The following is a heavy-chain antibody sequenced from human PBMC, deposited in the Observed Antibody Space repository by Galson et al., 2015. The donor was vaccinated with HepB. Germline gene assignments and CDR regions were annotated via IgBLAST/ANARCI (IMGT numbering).Heavy chain of an antibody. Sequence: SVKVSCKASGYTFNSYGISWVRQAPGQGLEWMGWISAYNGNTNYARKLQGRVTMTTDTSTSTAYMELRSLRSGDTAVYYCARVRLRYGDYYYYYGMDVWGQGTTVTVSS. V-gene: IGHV1-18*01. D-gene: IGHD4-17*01. CDR2: ISAYNGNT. CDR3: ARVRLRYGDYYYYYGMDV. CDR1: GYTFNSYG. J-gene: IGHJ6*02.